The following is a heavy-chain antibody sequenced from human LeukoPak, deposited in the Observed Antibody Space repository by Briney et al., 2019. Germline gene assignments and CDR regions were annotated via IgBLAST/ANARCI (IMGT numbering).Heavy chain of an antibody. Sequence: SETLSLTCTVSGGSISSYYWNRIRQPPGKGLEWIGYIYYSGSTNYNPSLKSRVTISVDTSKNQFSLKLSSVTAADTAVYYCARGADSSGYYSIFYFDYWGQGTLVTVSS. J-gene: IGHJ4*02. CDR2: IYYSGST. CDR3: ARGADSSGYYSIFYFDY. V-gene: IGHV4-59*01. CDR1: GGSISSYY. D-gene: IGHD3-22*01.